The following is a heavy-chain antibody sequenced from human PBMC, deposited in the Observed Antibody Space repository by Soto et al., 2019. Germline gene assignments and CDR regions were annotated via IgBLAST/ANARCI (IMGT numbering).Heavy chain of an antibody. CDR1: GDSVSSNSAG. D-gene: IGHD1-1*01. CDR3: ARGSWDDVSGHYYMDV. CDR2: TYYRSKWYN. V-gene: IGHV6-1*01. Sequence: QVQLQQSGPGQVKLSQTLSLTCDISGDSVSSNSAGWNWIRQTPSRGLEWLGRTYYRSKWYNNYAVSVKSRVSVNPDTAKNQFSLQLNSVTPEDTAVYYCARGSWDDVSGHYYMDVWGKGTTVTVSS. J-gene: IGHJ6*03.